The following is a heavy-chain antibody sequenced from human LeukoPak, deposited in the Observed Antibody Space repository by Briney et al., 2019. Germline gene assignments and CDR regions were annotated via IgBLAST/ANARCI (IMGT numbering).Heavy chain of an antibody. J-gene: IGHJ6*03. CDR3: ARDFFEESGYDNYYYYYYMDV. Sequence: ASVKVSCKASGGTFSSYAISWVRQAPGQGLEWMGGIIPIFGTANYAQKFQGRVTITADKSTSTAYMELSSLRSEDTAVYYCARDFFEESGYDNYYYYYYMDVWGKGTTVTVSS. CDR2: IIPIFGTA. V-gene: IGHV1-69*06. D-gene: IGHD5-12*01. CDR1: GGTFSSYA.